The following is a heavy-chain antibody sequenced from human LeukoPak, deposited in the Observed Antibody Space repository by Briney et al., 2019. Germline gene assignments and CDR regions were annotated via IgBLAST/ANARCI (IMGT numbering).Heavy chain of an antibody. D-gene: IGHD2-2*01. CDR1: GGSVSSGSYY. CDR2: IYTSGRT. CDR3: ARRFSTGPFDY. Sequence: SETLSLTCTVSGGSVSSGSYYWSWIRQPAGKGLEWIGRIYTSGRTNYNPSLKSRVTMSVDTSKSQFSLKLNSVTAADTAVYYCARRFSTGPFDYWGQGILVTVSS. V-gene: IGHV4-61*02. J-gene: IGHJ4*02.